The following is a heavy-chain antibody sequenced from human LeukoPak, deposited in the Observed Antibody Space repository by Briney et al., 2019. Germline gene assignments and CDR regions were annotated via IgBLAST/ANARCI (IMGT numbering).Heavy chain of an antibody. CDR2: ISSTGSNI. Sequence: PGGSLRLSCAASGFIFSTYSMDWVRQAPGKGLEWVSSISSTGSNIDYADSVRGRFTISRDNAKNSLYLQMNSLRAEDTALYYCAKDINLLSGSYYNAPLGDWGQGTLVTVSS. D-gene: IGHD3-10*01. CDR3: AKDINLLSGSYYNAPLGD. V-gene: IGHV3-21*04. CDR1: GFIFSTYS. J-gene: IGHJ4*02.